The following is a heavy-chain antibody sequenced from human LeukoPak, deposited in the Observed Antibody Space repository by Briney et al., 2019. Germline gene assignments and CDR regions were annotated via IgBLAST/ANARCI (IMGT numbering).Heavy chain of an antibody. CDR1: GGSISSGGYY. Sequence: SETLSLTCTVSGGSISSGGYYWSWIRQHPGKGLEWIGYIYYSGSTYYNPSLKGRVTISVDTSKNQFSLKLSSVTAADTAVYYCARGPYYYDSSGYPNPYYFDYWGQGTLVTVSS. CDR3: ARGPYYYDSSGYPNPYYFDY. D-gene: IGHD3-22*01. CDR2: IYYSGST. V-gene: IGHV4-31*03. J-gene: IGHJ4*02.